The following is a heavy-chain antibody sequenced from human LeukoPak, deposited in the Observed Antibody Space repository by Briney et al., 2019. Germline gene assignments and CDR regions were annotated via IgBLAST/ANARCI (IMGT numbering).Heavy chain of an antibody. Sequence: SETLSLTCVVSGGSVSGYYWGWIRQPPGRGLEWIGYVCYSGSTNYNPSFKSRITISVDTSRNQFSLQLSSVTAADTAVYYCARSSANDFWSGYTKSVDAFDIWGQGTMVTVSS. J-gene: IGHJ3*02. CDR3: ARSSANDFWSGYTKSVDAFDI. V-gene: IGHV4-59*02. CDR2: VCYSGST. D-gene: IGHD3-3*01. CDR1: GGSVSGYY.